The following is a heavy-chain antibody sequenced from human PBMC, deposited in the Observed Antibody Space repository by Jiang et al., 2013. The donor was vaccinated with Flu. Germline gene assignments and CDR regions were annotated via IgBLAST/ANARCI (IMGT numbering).Heavy chain of an antibody. CDR1: GDSVSSNSAA. Sequence: SQTLSLTCAISGDSVSSNSAAWNWIRQSPSRGLEWLGRTYYRSKWYNDYAVSVKSRITINPDTSRNQFSLQLNSVTPEDTAVYYCARDTPLAYCGGDCYPFDYWGQGTLVTVSS. D-gene: IGHD2-21*02. CDR2: TYYRSKWYN. V-gene: IGHV6-1*01. J-gene: IGHJ4*02. CDR3: ARDTPLAYCGGDCYPFDY.